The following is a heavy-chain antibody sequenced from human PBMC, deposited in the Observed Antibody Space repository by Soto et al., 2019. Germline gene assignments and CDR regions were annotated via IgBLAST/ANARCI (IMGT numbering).Heavy chain of an antibody. CDR1: GYTFSSYA. V-gene: IGHV1-3*05. J-gene: IGHJ4*02. CDR2: INPGNANT. Sequence: QVQLVQSGAEEKKPGASVKVSCTASGYTFSSYAIHWVRQAPGQGLEWMGWINPGNANTKNSQKFQGRVTITSDTSASTAYMELSSLTSEDTAVYYCERVDGAYWGQGTLVTVSS. D-gene: IGHD2-2*03. CDR3: ERVDGAY.